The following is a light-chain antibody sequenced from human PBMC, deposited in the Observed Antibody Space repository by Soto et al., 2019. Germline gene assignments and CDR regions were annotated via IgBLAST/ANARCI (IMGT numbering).Light chain of an antibody. Sequence: QSALTQPASVSGSPGQSITISCTGTSSDVGGYNYVSWYQQHPGRAPKLMIYEVSNRPSGVSDRFSGSKSGNTASLTIYGLQAEDEADYYFSSYTSASTLVFGTGTKVTVL. CDR2: EVS. J-gene: IGLJ1*01. CDR3: SSYTSASTLV. V-gene: IGLV2-14*01. CDR1: SSDVGGYNY.